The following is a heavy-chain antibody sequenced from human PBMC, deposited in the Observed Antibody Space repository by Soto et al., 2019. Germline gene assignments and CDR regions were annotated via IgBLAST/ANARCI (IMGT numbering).Heavy chain of an antibody. CDR3: ARGQVRVYYYYGMDV. V-gene: IGHV4-34*01. J-gene: IGHJ6*02. CDR1: GGSFSGYY. CDR2: INHSGST. Sequence: SETLSLTCAVYGGSFSGYYWSWIRQPPGKGLEWIGEINHSGSTNYNPSLKSRVTISVGTSKNQFSLKLSSVTAADTAVYYCARGQVRVYYYYGMDVWGQGTTVTVSS.